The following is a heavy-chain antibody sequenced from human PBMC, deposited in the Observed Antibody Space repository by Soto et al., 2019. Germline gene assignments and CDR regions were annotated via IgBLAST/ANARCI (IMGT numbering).Heavy chain of an antibody. D-gene: IGHD6-19*01. CDR2: INAGNGNT. CDR3: ARGGSPLAVAGTLAWFHH. Sequence: QVRLVQSGAEVKKPGASVKVSCKASGYTFTSYAMHWVRQAPGQRLEWMGWINAGNGNTKYSQKFQGRVTITSDTPASTADMEMRSLRSEDPAVYYRARGGSPLAVAGTLAWFHHWGQGNPVTVSS. CDR1: GYTFTSYA. V-gene: IGHV1-3*01. J-gene: IGHJ5*02.